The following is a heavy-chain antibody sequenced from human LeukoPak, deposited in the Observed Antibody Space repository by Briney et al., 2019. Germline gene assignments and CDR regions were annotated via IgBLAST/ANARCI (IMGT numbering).Heavy chain of an antibody. CDR3: ARRPINCIIANCYVDY. J-gene: IGHJ4*02. CDR2: INPNTGGA. V-gene: IGHV1-2*02. CDR1: GYTLTAYY. D-gene: IGHD3-3*02. Sequence: ASVKVSCKASGYTLTAYYLHWVRQAPGQGLEWMGWINPNTGGAKYAQKFQGRLTMTRDTSINTVYMGLSRLRSDDTAVYFCARRPINCIIANCYVDYWGQGTLVTVSS.